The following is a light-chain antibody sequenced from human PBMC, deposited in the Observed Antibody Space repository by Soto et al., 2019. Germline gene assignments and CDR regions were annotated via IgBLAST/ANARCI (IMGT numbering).Light chain of an antibody. CDR2: EVM. CDR3: TSYAGSNNFDV. Sequence: QSALTQPPSASGSPGQSVTISCTGTSSDVGGYNYVSWYQQHPGKAPKLLIYEVMKRPSGVPDRFSGSKSGNTASLTVSGLQADDEADYYCTSYAGSNNFDVFGAGTKLTVL. CDR1: SSDVGGYNY. J-gene: IGLJ1*01. V-gene: IGLV2-8*01.